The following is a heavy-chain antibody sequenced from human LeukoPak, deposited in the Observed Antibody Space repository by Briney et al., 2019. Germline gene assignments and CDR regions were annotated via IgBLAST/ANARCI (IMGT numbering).Heavy chain of an antibody. D-gene: IGHD3-10*01. CDR2: IWYDGSNK. CDR3: ARDKWFREFHYYYYYMDV. J-gene: IGHJ6*03. CDR1: GFTFSSYG. Sequence: PGGSLRLSCAASGFTFSSYGMHWVRQAPGKGLEWVAVIWYDGSNKYYADSVKGRFTISRDNSKNTLYLQMNSLRAEDTAVYYCARDKWFREFHYYYYYMDVRGKGTTVTVSS. V-gene: IGHV3-33*01.